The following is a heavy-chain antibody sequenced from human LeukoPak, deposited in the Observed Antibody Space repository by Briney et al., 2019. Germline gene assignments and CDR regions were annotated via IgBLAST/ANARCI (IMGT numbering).Heavy chain of an antibody. Sequence: GGSLRLSCAASGFTFSSYAMSWVRQAPGKGLEWVSVIYSGGSTYYADSVKGRFTISRDNSKNTLYLQMNSLRAEDTAVYYCARGKIGELYWGYYYYGMDVWGQGTTVTVSS. J-gene: IGHJ6*02. CDR3: ARGKIGELYWGYYYYGMDV. CDR2: IYSGGST. CDR1: GFTFSSYA. D-gene: IGHD3-10*01. V-gene: IGHV3-53*01.